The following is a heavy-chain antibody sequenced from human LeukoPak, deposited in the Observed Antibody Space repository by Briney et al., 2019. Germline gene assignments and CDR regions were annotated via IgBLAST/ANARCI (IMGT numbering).Heavy chain of an antibody. Sequence: GGSLRLSCAASGVTFSSYGMHWVRQAPGKGLEWVAVIWYDGSNKYYADSVKGRFTISRDNSKNTLYLQMNSLRAEDTAVYYCARDIPTPYYYDSSGSDRFDYWGQGTLVTVSS. J-gene: IGHJ4*02. V-gene: IGHV3-33*01. CDR1: GVTFSSYG. CDR3: ARDIPTPYYYDSSGSDRFDY. CDR2: IWYDGSNK. D-gene: IGHD3-22*01.